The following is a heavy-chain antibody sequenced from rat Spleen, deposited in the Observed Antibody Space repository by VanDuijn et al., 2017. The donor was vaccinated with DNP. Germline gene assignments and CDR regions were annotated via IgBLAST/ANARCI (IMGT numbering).Heavy chain of an antibody. CDR3: QLPFDY. D-gene: IGHD1-10*01. CDR1: GFSLINYG. J-gene: IGHJ2*01. Sequence: QMQLKESGPGLVQPSQTLSLTCTVSGFSLINYGIVWVRQPPGKGLEWIGAIWSGGSTDYNSALKSRLSINMDTSKSQVFLQMNSLQTEDTAIYFCQLPFDYWGQGVMVTVSS. V-gene: IGHV2-15*01. CDR2: IWSGGST.